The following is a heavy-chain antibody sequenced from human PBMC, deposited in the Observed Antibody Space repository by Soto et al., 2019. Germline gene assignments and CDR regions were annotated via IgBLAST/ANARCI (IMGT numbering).Heavy chain of an antibody. CDR1: GYTFTSYG. D-gene: IGHD1-26*01. V-gene: IGHV1-18*04. Sequence: ASVKVSCKASGYTFTSYGISWVRQAPGQGLEWMGWISAYNGNTNYAQKLQGRVTMTTDTSTSTACMELRSLRSDDTAVYYCARASGSYRDFAYWGQGTLVTVSS. CDR2: ISAYNGNT. CDR3: ARASGSYRDFAY. J-gene: IGHJ4*02.